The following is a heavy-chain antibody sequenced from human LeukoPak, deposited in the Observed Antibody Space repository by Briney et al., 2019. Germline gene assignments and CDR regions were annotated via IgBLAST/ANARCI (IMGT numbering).Heavy chain of an antibody. J-gene: IGHJ4*02. CDR2: IYYSGST. V-gene: IGHV4-59*08. D-gene: IGHD3-22*01. CDR1: GGSISSYY. CDR3: ARLGGDYYDNSSLNY. Sequence: SVTLSLTCTVSGGSISSYYWSWIRQPPGKGLEWIGYIYYSGSTNYKPSLKSRVTISVATSKNQFSLKLSSVTAADTAVYYWARLGGDYYDNSSLNYWGQGTLVTVSS.